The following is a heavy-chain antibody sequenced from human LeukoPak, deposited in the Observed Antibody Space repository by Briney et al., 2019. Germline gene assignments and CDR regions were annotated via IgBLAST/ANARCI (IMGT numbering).Heavy chain of an antibody. Sequence: GGSLRLSCVASGFAFNTQAMHWVRQAPGKGLEWLAVMSLDGSSIYYADTVRGRFTISRDNSKNTLFLQMSSLRVEDTAVYYCARDRGKLRYLDLWGQGTLLTVSS. CDR3: ARDRGKLRYLDL. CDR1: GFAFNTQA. V-gene: IGHV3-30*15. CDR2: MSLDGSSI. J-gene: IGHJ4*02. D-gene: IGHD3-9*01.